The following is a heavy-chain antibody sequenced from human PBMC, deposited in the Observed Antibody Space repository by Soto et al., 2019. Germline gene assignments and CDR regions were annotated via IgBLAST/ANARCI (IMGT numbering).Heavy chain of an antibody. CDR2: ISGSGGRT. D-gene: IGHD3-3*01. CDR3: AKYPYYDFWSGYSVPYYFDC. Sequence: EVQLLESGGGLVQPGGSLRLSCAASGFTFSSYAMSWVRQAPGKGLEWVSAISGSGGRTYYADSVKARFTISRDNSKNALYLQMNSLGAESTSVYYCAKYPYYDFWSGYSVPYYFDCWGQGTLVTVSS. CDR1: GFTFSSYA. V-gene: IGHV3-23*01. J-gene: IGHJ4*02.